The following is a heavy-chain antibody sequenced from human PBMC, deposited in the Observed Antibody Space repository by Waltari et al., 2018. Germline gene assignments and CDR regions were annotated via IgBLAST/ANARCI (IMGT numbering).Heavy chain of an antibody. CDR2: INHSGST. CDR3: ARGPLQIDPFGVVTHRYYYYYMDV. CDR1: GGSFSGYY. V-gene: IGHV4-34*01. J-gene: IGHJ6*03. D-gene: IGHD3-3*01. Sequence: QVQLQQWGAGLLKPSETLSLTCAVYGGSFSGYYWSWIRQPPGKGLEWIGEINHSGSTNYNPALKSRVTISVDTSKNQFSLKLSSVTAADTAVYYCARGPLQIDPFGVVTHRYYYYYMDVWGKGTTVTVSS.